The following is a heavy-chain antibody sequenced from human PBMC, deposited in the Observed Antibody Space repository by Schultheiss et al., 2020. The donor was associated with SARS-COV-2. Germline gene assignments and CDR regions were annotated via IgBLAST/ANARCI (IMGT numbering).Heavy chain of an antibody. J-gene: IGHJ5*02. CDR2: IYYSGST. D-gene: IGHD2-2*01. CDR1: GGSISSYY. CDR3: AKVGTGTREDIVVVP. Sequence: SETLSLTCTVSGGSISSYYWSWIRQPPGKGLEWIGYIYYSGSTNYNPSLKSRVTISVDTSKNQFSLKLSSVTAADTAVYYCAKVGTGTREDIVVVPWGQGTLVTVSS. V-gene: IGHV4-59*01.